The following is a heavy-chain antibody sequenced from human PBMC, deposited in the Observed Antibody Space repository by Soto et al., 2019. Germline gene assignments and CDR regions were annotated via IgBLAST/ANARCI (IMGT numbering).Heavy chain of an antibody. V-gene: IGHV3-33*01. CDR1: GFTFSSYG. J-gene: IGHJ6*02. Sequence: QVQLVESGGGVVQPGRSLRLSCAASGFTFSSYGMHWVRQAPGKGLEWVAVIWYDGSNKYYADSVKGRFTISRDNSKNTLYLQRNSLRAEDKALYYCARGALDYGDYKGDYYYGLDVWGQGTTVTVSS. CDR3: ARGALDYGDYKGDYYYGLDV. D-gene: IGHD4-17*01. CDR2: IWYDGSNK.